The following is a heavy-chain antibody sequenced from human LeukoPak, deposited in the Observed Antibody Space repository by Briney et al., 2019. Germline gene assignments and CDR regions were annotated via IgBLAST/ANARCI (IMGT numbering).Heavy chain of an antibody. CDR2: INTDGSST. CDR3: ARDRYSYGPDY. J-gene: IGHJ4*02. Sequence: GGSLRLSCAVSGFTFSSYWMHWVRQAPGKGLVWVSRINTDGSSTRYADSVKGRFTISRDNAKNTLYLQLNTLRAEDTAVYYCARDRYSYGPDYWGQGTLVTVSS. D-gene: IGHD5-18*01. CDR1: GFTFSSYW. V-gene: IGHV3-74*01.